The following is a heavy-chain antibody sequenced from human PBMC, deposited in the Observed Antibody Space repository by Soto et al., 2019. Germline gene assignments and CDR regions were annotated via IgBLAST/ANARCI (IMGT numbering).Heavy chain of an antibody. Sequence: EVQLAESGGGLLQPGGSLRLSCATSGFTFSRYWIHWVRQAPGGGLVWVSRVSGDGVHTDYAESVKGRFTVSRDIAKSTGYLQMINLRAEDTDMYYCARVCFVGEGDFWGQGILVTVSS. J-gene: IGHJ4*02. CDR3: ARVCFVGEGDF. V-gene: IGHV3-74*01. D-gene: IGHD3-16*01. CDR2: VSGDGVHT. CDR1: GFTFSRYW.